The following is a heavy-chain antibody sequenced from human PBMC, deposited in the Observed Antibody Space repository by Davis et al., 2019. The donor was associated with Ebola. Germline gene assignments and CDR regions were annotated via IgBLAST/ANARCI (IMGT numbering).Heavy chain of an antibody. Sequence: ASVKVSCKASGYTLTNYGITWVRQAPGQGLEWMGWINPHNGNTNYAQNVQGRVIVTSDTATTTAYMEVGSLRSDDTAVYYCARAQFPTTSDHWGQGTLVTVSS. CDR3: ARAQFPTTSDH. CDR1: GYTLTNYG. V-gene: IGHV1-18*04. CDR2: INPHNGNT. J-gene: IGHJ4*02. D-gene: IGHD1-1*01.